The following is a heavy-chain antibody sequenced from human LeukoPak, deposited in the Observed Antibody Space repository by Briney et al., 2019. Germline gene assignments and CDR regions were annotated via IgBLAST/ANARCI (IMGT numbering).Heavy chain of an antibody. Sequence: PGGSLRLSCAASGFTFSSYRMHWVRQAPGKGLVWVSRINSDGSSTSYADSVKGRFTISRDNAKNTLYLQMNSLRAEDTAVYYCARENVVVPAAITPYFDYWGQGTLVTVSS. V-gene: IGHV3-74*01. CDR2: INSDGSST. CDR1: GFTFSSYR. D-gene: IGHD2-2*02. J-gene: IGHJ4*02. CDR3: ARENVVVPAAITPYFDY.